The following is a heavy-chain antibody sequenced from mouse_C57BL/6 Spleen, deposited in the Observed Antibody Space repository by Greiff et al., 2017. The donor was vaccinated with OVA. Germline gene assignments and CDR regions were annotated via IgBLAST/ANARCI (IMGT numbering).Heavy chain of an antibody. J-gene: IGHJ2*01. Sequence: QVQLKQSGPELVKPGASVKISCKASGYAFSSSWMNWVKQRPGKGLEWIGRIYPGDGDTNYNGKFKGQATLTADKSSSTAYMQLSSLTSEDSAVYFCARLGPTGYWGQGTTLTVSS. V-gene: IGHV1-82*01. CDR1: GYAFSSSW. CDR3: ARLGPTGY. CDR2: IYPGDGDT.